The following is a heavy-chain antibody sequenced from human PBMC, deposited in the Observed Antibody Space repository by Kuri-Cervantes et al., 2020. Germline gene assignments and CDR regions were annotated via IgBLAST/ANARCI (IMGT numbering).Heavy chain of an antibody. V-gene: IGHV4-61*01. CDR3: ARRRQYGSSSWTFDY. J-gene: IGHJ4*02. CDR1: GGSVSSGSYY. CDR2: IYYSGST. D-gene: IGHD6-6*01. Sequence: GSLRLSCTVSGGSVSSGSYYWSFIRQPPGKGLEWIGHIYYSGSTNYNPSLKSRVTISVDTSKNQFSLKLSSVTAADTAVYYCARRRQYGSSSWTFDYWGQGTLVTVSS.